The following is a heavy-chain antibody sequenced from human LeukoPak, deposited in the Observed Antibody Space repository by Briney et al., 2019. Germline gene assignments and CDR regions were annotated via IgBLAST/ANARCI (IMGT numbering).Heavy chain of an antibody. CDR2: IDARSGIT. D-gene: IGHD3-3*01. CDR3: ARTYDFGRGPPGDAFDN. V-gene: IGHV3-48*01. J-gene: IGHJ3*02. Sequence: PGGSLRLSCAASEFTFSSYNMNWVRQAPGKVPEWVSYIDARSGITYYADSVQGRFTISRDNAQESVFLQMNSLRADDTAVYYCARTYDFGRGPPGDAFDNWGPGALVTVSS. CDR1: EFTFSSYN.